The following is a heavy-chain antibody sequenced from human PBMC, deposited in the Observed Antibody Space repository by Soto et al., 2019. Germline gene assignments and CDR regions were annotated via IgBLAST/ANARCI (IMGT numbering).Heavy chain of an antibody. CDR2: ISSYNGDT. V-gene: IGHV1-18*01. CDR1: GYTFTRSG. Sequence: GSSLKVSCKASGYTFTRSGISWVRQAPGQGPEWMGWISSYNGDTNYAQTFQGRVTMTTDTSTSTAYMELRSLRSDDTAVYYCAREGVPPYYYYGWDVWGQETPGSVSS. CDR3: AREGVPPYYYYGWDV. J-gene: IGHJ6*02.